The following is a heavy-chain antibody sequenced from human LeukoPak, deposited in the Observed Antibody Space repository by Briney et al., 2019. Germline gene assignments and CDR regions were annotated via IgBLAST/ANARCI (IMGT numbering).Heavy chain of an antibody. CDR2: IYHSGST. CDR1: GGSISSGGYS. CDR3: AREGYDSSGYYYPDY. D-gene: IGHD3-22*01. Sequence: SETLSLTCAVSGGSISSGGYSWSWIRQPPGKGLEWIGYIYHSGSTYYNPSLKSRVTISVDRSKNQFSLKLSSVTAADTAVYYCAREGYDSSGYYYPDYWGQGTLVTVSS. V-gene: IGHV4-30-2*01. J-gene: IGHJ4*02.